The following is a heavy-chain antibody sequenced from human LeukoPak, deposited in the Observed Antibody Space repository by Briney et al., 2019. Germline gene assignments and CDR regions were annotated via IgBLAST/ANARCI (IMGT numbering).Heavy chain of an antibody. Sequence: PGGSLRLSCAASGFTFSSYSMNWVRQAPGKGLEWVSYISSSSSTIYYADSVKGRFTISRDNAKNSLYLQMNSLRAEDTAVYYCARLNGYTYNNFDYWGQGTLVTVSS. CDR1: GFTFSSYS. CDR2: ISSSSSTI. D-gene: IGHD5-24*01. CDR3: ARLNGYTYNNFDY. J-gene: IGHJ4*02. V-gene: IGHV3-48*04.